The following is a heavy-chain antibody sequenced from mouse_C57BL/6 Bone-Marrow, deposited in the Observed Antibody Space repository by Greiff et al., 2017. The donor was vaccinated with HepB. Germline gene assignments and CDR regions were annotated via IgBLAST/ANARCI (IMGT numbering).Heavy chain of an antibody. CDR2: ISDGGSYT. D-gene: IGHD1-1*01. V-gene: IGHV5-4*01. CDR3: ARDYYGSSYDYYAMDY. J-gene: IGHJ4*01. Sequence: DVQLVESGGGLVKPGGSLKLSCAASGFTFSSYAMSWVRQTPEKRLEWVATISDGGSYTYYPDNVKGRFTISRDNAKNNLYLQMSHLKSEDTAMYYCARDYYGSSYDYYAMDYWGQGTSVTVSS. CDR1: GFTFSSYA.